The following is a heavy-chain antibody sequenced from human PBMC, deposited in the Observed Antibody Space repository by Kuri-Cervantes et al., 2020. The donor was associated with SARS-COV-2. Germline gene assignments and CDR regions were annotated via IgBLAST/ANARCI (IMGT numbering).Heavy chain of an antibody. V-gene: IGHV4-34*01. CDR2: INHSGST. J-gene: IGHJ5*02. CDR1: GGSFSGYY. Sequence: SQTLSLTCAVYGGSFSGYYWSWIRQPPGKGLEWIGEINHSGSTNYNPSLKSRVTISVDTPKNQFSLKLSSVTAADTAVYYCARKRTTVTTFWFDPWGQGTLVTVSS. CDR3: ARKRTTVTTFWFDP. D-gene: IGHD4-17*01.